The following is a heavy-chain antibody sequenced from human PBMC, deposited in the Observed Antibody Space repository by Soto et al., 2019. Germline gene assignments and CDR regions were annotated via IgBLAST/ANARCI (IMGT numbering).Heavy chain of an antibody. CDR3: ARELVLMATIRNWFDP. CDR2: IIPIFGTA. D-gene: IGHD2-8*01. V-gene: IGHV1-69*06. J-gene: IGHJ5*02. CDR1: GGTFSSYA. Sequence: SVNVSCKASGGTFSSYAISWVRQAPGQGLEWMGGIIPIFGTANYAQKFQGRVTITADKSTSTAYMELSSLRSEDTAVYYCARELVLMATIRNWFDPWGQGTLVTVSS.